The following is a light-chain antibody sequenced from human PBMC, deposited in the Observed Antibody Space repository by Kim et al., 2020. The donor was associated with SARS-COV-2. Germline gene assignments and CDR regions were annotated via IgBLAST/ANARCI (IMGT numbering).Light chain of an antibody. J-gene: IGKJ4*02. CDR2: DAS. V-gene: IGKV3-11*01. Sequence: EIVLTQSPATLSLSPGERATLSCRASQSVSSYLAWYQQKPGQAPRLLIYDASNRATGIPARFSGSGSGTDLTLTISSLEPEDFAVYYGQERRKGPRSVTGGGGTKGGS. CDR3: QERRKGPRSVT. CDR1: QSVSSY.